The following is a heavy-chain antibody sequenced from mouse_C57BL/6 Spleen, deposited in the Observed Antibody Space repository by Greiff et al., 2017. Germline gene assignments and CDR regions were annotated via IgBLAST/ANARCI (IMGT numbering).Heavy chain of an antibody. Sequence: EVQLQQSGPELVKPGASVKISCKASGYTFTDYYMNWVKQSHGKSLEWIGDINPNNGGTSYNQKFKGKATLTVDKSSSTAYMELRSLTSEDSAVYYCARCGYGSSPYAMDYWGQGTSVTVSS. V-gene: IGHV1-26*01. D-gene: IGHD1-1*01. CDR1: GYTFTDYY. CDR3: ARCGYGSSPYAMDY. J-gene: IGHJ4*01. CDR2: INPNNGGT.